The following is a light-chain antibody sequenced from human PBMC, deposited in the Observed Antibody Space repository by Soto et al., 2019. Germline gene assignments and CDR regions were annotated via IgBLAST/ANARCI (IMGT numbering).Light chain of an antibody. Sequence: EVVMTQSPATLSVSPGDTATLSCRASQTVSNYLTWYQQKPGQAPRLLIYDTSKRAAGIPARFSGSGSGTDFTLTISSLEPEDFAVYYCQQRSSWPLFGGGTKVDIK. CDR2: DTS. CDR1: QTVSNY. CDR3: QQRSSWPL. V-gene: IGKV3-11*01. J-gene: IGKJ4*01.